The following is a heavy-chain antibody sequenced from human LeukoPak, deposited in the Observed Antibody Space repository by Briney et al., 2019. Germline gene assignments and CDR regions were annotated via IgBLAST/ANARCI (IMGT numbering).Heavy chain of an antibody. CDR1: GDSISSYY. CDR2: FYYSGST. Sequence: SETLSLTCTVSGDSISSYYWSWIRQPPGKGLEWIGYFYYSGSTNYNPSLQSRVTISVDTSKNQFSLKLSSVTAADTAVYYCARAHDYSSWDRFVYWGQGTLVTVSS. J-gene: IGHJ4*02. CDR3: ARAHDYSSWDRFVY. D-gene: IGHD6-6*01. V-gene: IGHV4-59*01.